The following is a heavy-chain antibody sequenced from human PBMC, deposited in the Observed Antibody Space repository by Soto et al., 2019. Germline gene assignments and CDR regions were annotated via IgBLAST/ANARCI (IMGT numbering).Heavy chain of an antibody. CDR1: GFSLTTSGAG. CDR2: IHWNDDN. V-gene: IGHV2-5*01. J-gene: IGHJ4*02. CDR3: AHSGIQPWTPYFDY. Sequence: GCGPTLAKPTSPLPLTCTFSGFSLTTSGAGVAWMSQHPGKALEWLALIHWNDDNRYSPVLRSRLTFTKDTSKNQVVLTMTNMDPVDTATYYCAHSGIQPWTPYFDYWGQGAMVTVSS. D-gene: IGHD5-18*01.